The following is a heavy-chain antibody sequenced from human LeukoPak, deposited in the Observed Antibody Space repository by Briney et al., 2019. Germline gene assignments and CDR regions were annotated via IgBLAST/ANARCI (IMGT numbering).Heavy chain of an antibody. D-gene: IGHD6-13*01. Sequence: PGGSLRLSCGASGFTFSSYGMHWVRQAPGKGLEWVAVIWYDGSNKYYADSVKGRFTISRDNSKNTLYLQMNSLRAEDTAVYYCASLIAAADYWGQGTLVTVSS. CDR2: IWYDGSNK. V-gene: IGHV3-33*01. J-gene: IGHJ4*02. CDR1: GFTFSSYG. CDR3: ASLIAAADY.